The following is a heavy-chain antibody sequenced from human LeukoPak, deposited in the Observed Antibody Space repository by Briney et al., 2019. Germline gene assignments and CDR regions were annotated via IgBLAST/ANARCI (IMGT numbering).Heavy chain of an antibody. CDR1: GYTLTELS. D-gene: IGHD6-19*01. J-gene: IGHJ4*02. Sequence: ASVTVSCTVSGYTLTELSMHWVRQAPGKGLEWMGGFDPEDGETIYAQKFQGRVTMTEDTSTDTAYMKLSSLRSEDTAVYYCATQPSGYSSGWYTSYWGQGTLVTVSS. CDR2: FDPEDGET. CDR3: ATQPSGYSSGWYTSY. V-gene: IGHV1-24*01.